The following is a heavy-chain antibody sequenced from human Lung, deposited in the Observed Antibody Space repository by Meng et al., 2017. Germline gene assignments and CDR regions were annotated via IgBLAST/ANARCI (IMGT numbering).Heavy chain of an antibody. V-gene: IGHV3-30*01. J-gene: IGHJ4*02. CDR1: GFTFSTHA. Sequence: VELGEPGGGVVQPGRSLSLSCATSGFTFSTHAMHWVRQAPGKGLEWVAIISYDGSYKYYADSVQGRFTISRDNSKNTLYLQMNSLTTEDTAVYYCARDLGRETYFFDYWGQGTLVTVSS. CDR2: ISYDGSYK. D-gene: IGHD2/OR15-2a*01. CDR3: ARDLGRETYFFDY.